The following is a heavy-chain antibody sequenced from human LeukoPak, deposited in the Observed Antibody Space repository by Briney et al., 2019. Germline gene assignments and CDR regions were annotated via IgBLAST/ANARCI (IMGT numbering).Heavy chain of an antibody. CDR1: GFTFSDYA. CDR3: AKDNMDTSSCLDY. D-gene: IGHD5-18*01. V-gene: IGHV3-33*03. Sequence: GGSLRLSCAASGFTFSDYAMHWVRQAPGKGLEWVAVIWFDGSETYYADSVMGRFTISRDKSKNTLLLQMNSLRADDTAVYYCAKDNMDTSSCLDYWGQGTLDTVSS. J-gene: IGHJ4*02. CDR2: IWFDGSET.